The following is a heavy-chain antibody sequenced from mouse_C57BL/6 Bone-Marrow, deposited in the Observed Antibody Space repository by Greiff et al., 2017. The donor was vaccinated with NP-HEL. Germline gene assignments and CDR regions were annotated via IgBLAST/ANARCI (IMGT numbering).Heavy chain of an antibody. D-gene: IGHD1-1*01. CDR3: AKGLPYEDAMDY. Sequence: QVQLQQSGPGLVQPSQCLSITCTVSGFSLNSYGVHWVRQSPGKGLEWLGVIWRGGSTDYNAAFMSRLSITKDNSKSQVIFKMNSLQADDTAIYNCAKGLPYEDAMDYWGQGTSVTVSS. CDR1: GFSLNSYG. J-gene: IGHJ4*01. V-gene: IGHV2-5*01. CDR2: IWRGGST.